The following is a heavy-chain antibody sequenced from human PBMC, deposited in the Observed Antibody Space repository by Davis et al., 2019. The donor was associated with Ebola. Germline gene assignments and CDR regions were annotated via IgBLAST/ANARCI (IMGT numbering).Heavy chain of an antibody. V-gene: IGHV3-21*01. CDR1: GFTFSSYS. Sequence: GESLKISCAASGFTFSSYSMNWVRQAPGKGLEWVSSISSSSSYIYYADSVKGRFTISRDNAKNSLYLQMNSLRAEDTAVYYCAGAPDKAYQALYRCFGYWGQGTLVTVSS. CDR3: AGAPDKAYQALYRCFGY. J-gene: IGHJ4*02. CDR2: ISSSSSYI. D-gene: IGHD2-2*02.